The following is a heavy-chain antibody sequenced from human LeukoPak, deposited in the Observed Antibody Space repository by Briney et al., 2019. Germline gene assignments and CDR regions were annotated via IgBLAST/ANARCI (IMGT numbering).Heavy chain of an antibody. J-gene: IGHJ4*02. CDR2: ISGSGGST. CDR3: AKARGRDGYKDELDY. CDR1: GLTFGDYA. Sequence: GRSLRLSCTASGLTFGDYAMSWVRQAPGKGLEWVSVISGSGGSTYYADSVKGRFTISRDNSKNTLYLQMNSLRAEDTAVYYCAKARGRDGYKDELDYWGQGTLVTVSS. D-gene: IGHD5-24*01. V-gene: IGHV3-23*01.